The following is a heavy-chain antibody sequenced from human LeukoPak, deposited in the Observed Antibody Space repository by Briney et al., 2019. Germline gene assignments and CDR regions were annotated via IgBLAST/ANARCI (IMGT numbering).Heavy chain of an antibody. Sequence: PGGSLRLSCAASGFTFDDHGMRWVPQARGEGRECFSDINWNGGSTGYAHCVRGRFIISRDNAKNSMYLQMKSLRAEDTALYYCAGGDRNGWYFDYWGQGTLVTVSS. CDR3: AGGDRNGWYFDY. J-gene: IGHJ4*02. V-gene: IGHV3-20*04. D-gene: IGHD6-19*01. CDR2: INWNGGST. CDR1: GFTFDDHG.